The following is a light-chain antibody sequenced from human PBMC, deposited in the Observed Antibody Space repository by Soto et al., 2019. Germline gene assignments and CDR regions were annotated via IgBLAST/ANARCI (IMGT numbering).Light chain of an antibody. Sequence: DIQMTQSPSTLSASVGDRVVITCRASQIITTWLAWYQQKPGKAPKLLIYDASSLESGVPSRFSGSGSGTEFTLTISRLQPDDFATYYCQHYNDYLTFGQGTKV. CDR3: QHYNDYLT. CDR1: QIITTW. CDR2: DAS. V-gene: IGKV1-5*01. J-gene: IGKJ1*01.